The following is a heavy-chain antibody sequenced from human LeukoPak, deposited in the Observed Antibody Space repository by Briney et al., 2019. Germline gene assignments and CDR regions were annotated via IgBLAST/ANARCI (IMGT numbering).Heavy chain of an antibody. CDR2: IYYSGST. CDR1: GGSISSYY. V-gene: IGHV4-59*01. CDR3: ARGSVTTYYYYYYMDV. J-gene: IGHJ6*03. D-gene: IGHD4-11*01. Sequence: PSETLSLTCTVSGGSISSYYWSWIRQPPGKGLEWIGYIYYSGSTNYNPSLKSRVTISVATSKNQFSLKLSSVTAADTAVYYCARGSVTTYYYYYYMDVWGKGTTVTVSS.